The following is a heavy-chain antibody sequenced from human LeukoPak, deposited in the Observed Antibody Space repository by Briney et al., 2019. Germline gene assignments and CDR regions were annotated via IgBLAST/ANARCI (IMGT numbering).Heavy chain of an antibody. CDR3: ARGGRPKWELLSHLDY. D-gene: IGHD1-26*01. CDR2: IIPIFGTA. J-gene: IGHJ4*02. V-gene: IGHV1-69*13. CDR1: GGTFSSYA. Sequence: SVKVSCKASGGTFSSYAISWVRQAPGQGLEWMGGIIPIFGTANYAQKFQGRVTITADESTSTAYMELSSLRSEDTAVYYCARGGRPKWELLSHLDYWGQGTVVTVSS.